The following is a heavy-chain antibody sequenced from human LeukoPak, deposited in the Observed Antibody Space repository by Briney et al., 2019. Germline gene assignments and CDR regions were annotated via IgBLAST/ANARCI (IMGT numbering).Heavy chain of an antibody. Sequence: GGSLRLSCAASGFPFSSYSMNWVRQAPGKGLEWVSYISSSTSTIYYADSVKGRFTISRDNAKNSVYVQMNSLRAEDTAVYYCARDSIQQQLVLEDRGYPYYFEHWGQGTLVTVSS. CDR3: ARDSIQQQLVLEDRGYPYYFEH. V-gene: IGHV3-48*04. CDR1: GFPFSSYS. CDR2: ISSSTSTI. D-gene: IGHD6-13*01. J-gene: IGHJ4*02.